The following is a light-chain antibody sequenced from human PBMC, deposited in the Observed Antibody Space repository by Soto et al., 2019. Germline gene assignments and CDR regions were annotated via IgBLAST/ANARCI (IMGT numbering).Light chain of an antibody. CDR2: LNSDGSH. J-gene: IGLJ3*02. CDR1: SGHSSYA. CDR3: QTWGTGPWV. V-gene: IGLV4-69*01. Sequence: QPVLTQSPSASASLGASVKLTCTLSSGHSSYAIAWHQQQPEKGPRSLMKLNSDGSHSKGDGIPDRFSGSSSGAERYLTISDLQSEDEADYYCQTWGTGPWVFGGGTKVTVL.